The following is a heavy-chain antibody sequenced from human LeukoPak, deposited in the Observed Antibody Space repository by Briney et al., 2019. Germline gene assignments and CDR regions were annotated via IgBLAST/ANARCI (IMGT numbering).Heavy chain of an antibody. Sequence: GGSLRLSCAASGFTFDDYAMHWVRQAPGKGLEWVSGISWNSGSIGYADSVKGRFTISRDNAKNSLYLQMNSLRAEDTALYYCAKDTGWGSSSSFDYWGQGTLVTASS. J-gene: IGHJ4*02. CDR2: ISWNSGSI. CDR1: GFTFDDYA. V-gene: IGHV3-9*01. D-gene: IGHD3-16*01. CDR3: AKDTGWGSSSSFDY.